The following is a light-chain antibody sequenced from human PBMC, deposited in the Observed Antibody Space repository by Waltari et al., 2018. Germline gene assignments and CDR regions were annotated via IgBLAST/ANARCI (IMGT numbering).Light chain of an antibody. Sequence: SYDLTQPVSVSVALGQTASIACRGDDIRSQDVHWYKQKPGQAPVLVVYRDRNRPSGSPERFSGSNSGNTATLTISRAQAGDEADYYCQVWDSYTVVFGGGTKLTVL. V-gene: IGLV3-9*01. CDR2: RDR. J-gene: IGLJ2*01. CDR3: QVWDSYTVV. CDR1: DIRSQD.